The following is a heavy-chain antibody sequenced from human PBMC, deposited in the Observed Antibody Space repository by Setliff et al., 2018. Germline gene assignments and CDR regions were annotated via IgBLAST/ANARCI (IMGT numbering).Heavy chain of an antibody. Sequence: SETLSLTCTVSGGSVRGYYWSWIRQPPGKGLEWIGYMYYSGDSNYNPSLKCRVTISVDTSKNQCSLRLTSVTAADTAVYYWARTGTYRYFDYWGQGALVTVSS. V-gene: IGHV4-59*02. J-gene: IGHJ4*02. CDR3: ARTGTYRYFDY. CDR1: GGSVRGYY. CDR2: MYYSGDS. D-gene: IGHD1-1*01.